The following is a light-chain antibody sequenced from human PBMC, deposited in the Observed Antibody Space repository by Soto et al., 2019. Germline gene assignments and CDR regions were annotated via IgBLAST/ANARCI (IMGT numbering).Light chain of an antibody. CDR2: NAS. CDR3: QHRSNWPLT. Sequence: EIVLTQSPATLSLSPGERATLSCRASQSVSSYLAWYQQKPGQAPRLLIYNASNRATGIPARFSGSGSGTDFTLTISSLEPEDFAVYYCQHRSNWPLTFGGGTKVEIK. J-gene: IGKJ4*01. CDR1: QSVSSY. V-gene: IGKV3-11*01.